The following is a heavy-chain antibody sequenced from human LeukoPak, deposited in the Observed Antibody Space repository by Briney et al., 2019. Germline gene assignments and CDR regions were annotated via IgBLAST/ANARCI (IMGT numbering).Heavy chain of an antibody. D-gene: IGHD6-13*01. CDR3: AKDRPTVYSSSWLHFLDS. J-gene: IGHJ4*02. CDR2: ISGSGGST. CDR1: GFTFSSYG. V-gene: IGHV3-23*01. Sequence: PGGSLRLSCAASGFTFSSYGMSWVRQAPGKGLEWVSAISGSGGSTYYADSVKGRFTISRDNSKNTLYLQMNSLRADDTAVYYCAKDRPTVYSSSWLHFLDSWGQGTLVTVSS.